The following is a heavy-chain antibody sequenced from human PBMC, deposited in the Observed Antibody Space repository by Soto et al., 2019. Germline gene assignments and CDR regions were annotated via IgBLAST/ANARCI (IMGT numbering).Heavy chain of an antibody. Sequence: SVKVSCKASGGTFSSYAISWVRQAPGQGLEWMGGIIPIFGTANYAQKFQGRVTITADESTSTAYMELSSLGSEDTAVYYCARDRSYGSGSYFDYWGQGTLVTVSS. J-gene: IGHJ4*02. CDR3: ARDRSYGSGSYFDY. CDR2: IIPIFGTA. D-gene: IGHD3-10*01. CDR1: GGTFSSYA. V-gene: IGHV1-69*13.